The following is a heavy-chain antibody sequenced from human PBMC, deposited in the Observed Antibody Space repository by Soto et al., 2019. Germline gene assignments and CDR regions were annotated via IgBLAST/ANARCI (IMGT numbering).Heavy chain of an antibody. CDR3: ARGFYEILTGFRDYYYGMDV. D-gene: IGHD3-9*01. CDR2: ISSNGGTT. Sequence: GGSLRLSCAASGFTFSSYAIHWVRQAPGKGLEYVSAISSNGGTTYYANSVKGRFTISRDNSKNTLYLQMGSLRAEDMAVYYCARGFYEILTGFRDYYYGMDVWGQGTTVTVSS. J-gene: IGHJ6*02. V-gene: IGHV3-64*01. CDR1: GFTFSSYA.